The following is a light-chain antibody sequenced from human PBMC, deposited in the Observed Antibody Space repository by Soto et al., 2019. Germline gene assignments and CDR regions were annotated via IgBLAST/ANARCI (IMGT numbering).Light chain of an antibody. CDR3: QQYGSSPGT. CDR1: QSVSSSY. J-gene: IGKJ1*01. V-gene: IGKV3-20*01. CDR2: GAS. Sequence: EIVLTQSPGTLSLSPGERATLSCRASQSVSSSYLAWYQQKPGQAPRLLIYGASSRASGIPYRFSGSGSGTDFTLTISRLEPEDFEVYYCQQYGSSPGTFGQGTKVEIK.